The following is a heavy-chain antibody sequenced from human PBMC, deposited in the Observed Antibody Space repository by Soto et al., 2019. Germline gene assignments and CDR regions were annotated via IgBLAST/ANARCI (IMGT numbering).Heavy chain of an antibody. Sequence: PSETLSPIYKNSCCPIRTHYGGLMHEPPRRRLEWLGYISYSGSTNYNPSLKSRVTISVDTSKNQFSLKLSSVTTADTAVYYCARDPTVTTKNDAFDIWGRGTMVTVSS. J-gene: IGHJ3*02. CDR1: CCPIRTHY. D-gene: IGHD4-17*01. V-gene: IGHV4-59*11. CDR2: ISYSGST. CDR3: ARDPTVTTKNDAFDI.